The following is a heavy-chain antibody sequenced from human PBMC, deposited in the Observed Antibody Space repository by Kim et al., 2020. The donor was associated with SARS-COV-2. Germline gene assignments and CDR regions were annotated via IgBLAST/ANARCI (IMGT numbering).Heavy chain of an antibody. Sequence: SETLSLTCAVSGGSISSSNWWSWVRQPPGKGLEWIGGIYHSGSTNYNPSLKSRVTISVDKSKNQFSLKLSSVTAADTAVYYCAREDGDYYGSGRYFQHWGQGTLVTVS. V-gene: IGHV4-4*02. CDR2: IYHSGST. D-gene: IGHD3-10*01. CDR1: GGSISSSNW. CDR3: AREDGDYYGSGRYFQH. J-gene: IGHJ1*01.